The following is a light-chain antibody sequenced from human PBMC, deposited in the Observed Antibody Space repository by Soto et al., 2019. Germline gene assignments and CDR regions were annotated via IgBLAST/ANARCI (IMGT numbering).Light chain of an antibody. J-gene: IGKJ5*01. CDR1: QTISRW. Sequence: DIQLTQTPSTLSASVGDEVTITCRASQTISRWLARYQQKPGRAPKLLIYDASTLESGVPSRFSGSGSETEFTLTISRLQPDDFATYFCHSRAFGQGTRLEI. CDR2: DAS. CDR3: HSRA. V-gene: IGKV1-5*01.